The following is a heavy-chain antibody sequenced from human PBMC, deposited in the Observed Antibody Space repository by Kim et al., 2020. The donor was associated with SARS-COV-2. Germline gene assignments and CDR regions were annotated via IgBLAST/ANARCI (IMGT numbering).Heavy chain of an antibody. J-gene: IGHJ5*01. CDR1: GYTFTHHW. Sequence: GESLKISCQASGYTFTHHWIGWVRQKPGEGLEWMGTIHPIDSDTKYRPSLQGRVTFSVDKSIGTAYMYWSSLKASGSAMYYCARCGGDGYVNPWLDSWC. CDR3: ARCGGDGYVNPWLDS. D-gene: IGHD2-21*02. V-gene: IGHV5-51*01. CDR2: IHPIDSDT.